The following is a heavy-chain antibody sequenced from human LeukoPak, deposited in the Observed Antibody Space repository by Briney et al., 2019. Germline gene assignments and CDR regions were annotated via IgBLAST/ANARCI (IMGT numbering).Heavy chain of an antibody. Sequence: GGSLRLSCVASGFTFSTYGMSWVRQAPGKGLEWVSAISGSGGSTYYADSVKGRFTISRDNSKNTLYLQMNSLRAEDTAVYYCAKDGGEYYDILTGYYPRLYYMDVWGKGTTVTVSS. CDR2: ISGSGGST. D-gene: IGHD3-9*01. CDR3: AKDGGEYYDILTGYYPRLYYMDV. CDR1: GFTFSTYG. V-gene: IGHV3-23*01. J-gene: IGHJ6*03.